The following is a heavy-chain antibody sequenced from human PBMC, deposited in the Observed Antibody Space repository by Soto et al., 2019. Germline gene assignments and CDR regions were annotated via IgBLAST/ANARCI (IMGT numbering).Heavy chain of an antibody. J-gene: IGHJ4*02. V-gene: IGHV4-39*01. CDR1: GASLDRSNYY. Sequence: SETLSLTCNVSGASLDRSNYYWDWIRQSPGKGLEWIGTTYYNGNAYYNPSLRSRVTMSVDTSKNQFSLKLMSVTAADTAVYYCASHFVAVVIKGWGYWGQGTLVTVSS. CDR3: ASHFVAVVIKGWGY. CDR2: TYYNGNA. D-gene: IGHD3-22*01.